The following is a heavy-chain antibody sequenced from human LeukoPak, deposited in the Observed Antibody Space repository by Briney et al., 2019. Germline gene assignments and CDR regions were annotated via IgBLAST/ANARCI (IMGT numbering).Heavy chain of an antibody. D-gene: IGHD3-16*01. CDR2: INHNGNVN. CDR1: GFTFSSYT. V-gene: IGHV3-7*03. J-gene: IGHJ6*02. Sequence: GGSLRLSCAASGFTFSSYTMNWVRQAPGKGLEWVASINHNGNVNYYVDSVKGRFTISRDNAKNSLYLQMSNLRAEDTAVYFCARGGGLDVWGQGATVTVSS. CDR3: ARGGGLDV.